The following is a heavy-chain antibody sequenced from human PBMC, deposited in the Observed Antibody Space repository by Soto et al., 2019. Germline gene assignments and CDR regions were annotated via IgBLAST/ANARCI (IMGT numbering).Heavy chain of an antibody. Sequence: QVRLLQSGAEVSKPGSSVRISCTASGDTFSTYSINWVRQAAGQGLEWMGSIIPVFDTPTYAEKFQGGIYITADKSTITVYMELRRLRFYGTAVYYCARALDFPYYFDYRGLGTHVTGSS. V-gene: IGHV1-69*06. J-gene: IGHJ4*02. CDR2: IIPVFDTP. CDR1: GDTFSTYS. D-gene: IGHD1-1*01. CDR3: ARALDFPYYFDY.